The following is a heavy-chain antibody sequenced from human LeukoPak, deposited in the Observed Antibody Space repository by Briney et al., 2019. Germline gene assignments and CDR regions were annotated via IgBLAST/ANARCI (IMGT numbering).Heavy chain of an antibody. CDR1: GGTFSSYA. CDR2: IIPILGIA. Sequence: SVKVSCKASGGTFSSYAINWVRQAPGQGLEWMGRIIPILGIANYAQKFQGRVTITADKSTSTAYMELSSLRSEDTAVYYCAREDFDWLLNYWGQGTLVTVSS. J-gene: IGHJ4*02. D-gene: IGHD3-9*01. CDR3: AREDFDWLLNY. V-gene: IGHV1-69*04.